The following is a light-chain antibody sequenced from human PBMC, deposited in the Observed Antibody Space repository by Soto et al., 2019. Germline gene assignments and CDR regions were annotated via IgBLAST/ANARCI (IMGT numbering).Light chain of an antibody. Sequence: EIVLTQSPGTLSLSPGDRATLSCRASQRVSSSHLAWYQQKPGQAPSLLIYGASSRATGIPDRFSASGSGTDFTLTISRLEPEDFAVYYCQQYGTSITFGQGTRLEMK. J-gene: IGKJ5*01. V-gene: IGKV3-20*01. CDR2: GAS. CDR1: QRVSSSH. CDR3: QQYGTSIT.